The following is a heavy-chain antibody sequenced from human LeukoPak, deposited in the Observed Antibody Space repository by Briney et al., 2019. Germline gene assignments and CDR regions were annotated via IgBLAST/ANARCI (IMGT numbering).Heavy chain of an antibody. CDR1: GYTFTSYY. Sequence: ASVKVSCKASGYTFTSYYMHWVRQAPGQGLEWTGIINPSGGSTSYAQKFQGRVTMTRDTSTSTVYMELSSLRSEDTAVYYCARDAYYYDSSGYYYFDYWGQGTLVTVSS. CDR2: INPSGGST. J-gene: IGHJ4*02. V-gene: IGHV1-46*01. CDR3: ARDAYYYDSSGYYYFDY. D-gene: IGHD3-22*01.